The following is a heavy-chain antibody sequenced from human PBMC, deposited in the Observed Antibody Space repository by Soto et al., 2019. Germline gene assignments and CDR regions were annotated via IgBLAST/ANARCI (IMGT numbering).Heavy chain of an antibody. CDR2: ISSSGSTI. J-gene: IGHJ6*02. CDR1: GFTFSSYE. CDR3: AREPPYYYYYGMDV. V-gene: IGHV3-48*03. Sequence: SLRLSCAASGFTFSSYEMNWVRQAPGKGLEWVSYISSSGSTIYYADSVKGRFTISRDNAKNSLYLQMNSLRAEDTAVYYCAREPPYYYYYGMDVWGQGTTVTVSS.